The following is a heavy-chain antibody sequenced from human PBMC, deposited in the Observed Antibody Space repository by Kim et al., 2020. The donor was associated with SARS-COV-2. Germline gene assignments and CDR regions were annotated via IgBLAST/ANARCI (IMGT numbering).Heavy chain of an antibody. CDR1: GFTFSSYW. CDR2: ANNDGRST. J-gene: IGHJ4*02. V-gene: IGHV3-74*01. CDR3: VRGPQGTYDY. Sequence: GGSLRLSFTASGFTFSSYWMHWVRQAPGEGPVWVARANNDGRSTSYADSVRGRFTISRDNAKNTLDLQMNSLRAEDTAVYYCVRGPQGTYDYWGQGTLVTVSS.